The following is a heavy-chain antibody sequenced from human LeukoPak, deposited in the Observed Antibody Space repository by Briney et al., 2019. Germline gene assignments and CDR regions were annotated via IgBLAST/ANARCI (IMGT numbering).Heavy chain of an antibody. CDR2: IYYSGST. CDR3: ARVDLRYSSGWYTSGENWFDP. V-gene: IGHV4-59*12. D-gene: IGHD6-19*01. CDR1: GGSISSYY. J-gene: IGHJ5*02. Sequence: PSETLSLTCTVSGGSISSYYWSWIRQPPGKGLEWIGYIYYSGSTNYNPSLKSRVTISVDTSKNQFSLKLSSVTAADTAVYYCARVDLRYSSGWYTSGENWFDPWGQGTLVTVSS.